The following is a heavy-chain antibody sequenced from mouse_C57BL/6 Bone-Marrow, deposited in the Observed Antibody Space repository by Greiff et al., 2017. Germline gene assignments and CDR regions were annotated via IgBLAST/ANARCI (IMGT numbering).Heavy chain of an antibody. CDR3: ARGYYDYGYYFDY. D-gene: IGHD2-4*01. Sequence: EVKLVESGPGLVKPSQSLSLTCSVTGYSITSGYYWNWIRQVPGNKLEWMGYISYDGSNNYNPSLKNRISITRDTSKNQFFLKLNSVTTEDTATYYCARGYYDYGYYFDYWGQGTTLTVSS. CDR2: ISYDGSN. V-gene: IGHV3-6*01. CDR1: GYSITSGYY. J-gene: IGHJ2*01.